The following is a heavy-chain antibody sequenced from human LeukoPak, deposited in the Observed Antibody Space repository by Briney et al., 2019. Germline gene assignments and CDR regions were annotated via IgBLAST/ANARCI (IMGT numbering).Heavy chain of an antibody. D-gene: IGHD6-13*01. CDR2: INAGNGNT. CDR3: ARAGLTGIAASYYYGMDV. V-gene: IGHV1-3*01. Sequence: ASVKVSCKASGYTFTSYAMHWVRQAPGQRLEWMGWINAGNGNTKYSQKFQGRVTITRDTSASTAYMELSSLRSEDTAVYYCARAGLTGIAASYYYGMDVWGQGTTVTVSS. CDR1: GYTFTSYA. J-gene: IGHJ6*02.